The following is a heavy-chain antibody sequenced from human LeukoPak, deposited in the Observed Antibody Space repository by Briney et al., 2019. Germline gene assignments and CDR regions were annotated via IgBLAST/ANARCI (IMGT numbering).Heavy chain of an antibody. CDR2: IYYSGST. Sequence: SGTLSLTCTVSGGSISSYYWSWIRQPPGKGLEWIGYIYYSGSTNYNPSLKSRVTISVDTSKNQFSLKLSSVTAADTAVYYCARAGVGEVGGSPADFDYWGQGTLVTVSS. CDR3: ARAGVGEVGGSPADFDY. J-gene: IGHJ4*02. D-gene: IGHD3-16*01. CDR1: GGSISSYY. V-gene: IGHV4-59*01.